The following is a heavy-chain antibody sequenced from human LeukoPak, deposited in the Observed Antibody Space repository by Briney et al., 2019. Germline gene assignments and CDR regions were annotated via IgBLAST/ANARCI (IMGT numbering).Heavy chain of an antibody. V-gene: IGHV4-59*01. J-gene: IGHJ6*02. CDR1: GGSISSYY. D-gene: IGHD3-16*01. CDR2: IYYSGST. Sequence: SETLSLTCTVSGGSISSYYWSWIRQPPGKGLEWIGYIYYSGSTNYNPSLKSRVTISVDTSKNQFSLKLSSVTAADTAVYYCARSLRFYYYGMDVWGQGTTVTVSS. CDR3: ARSLRFYYYGMDV.